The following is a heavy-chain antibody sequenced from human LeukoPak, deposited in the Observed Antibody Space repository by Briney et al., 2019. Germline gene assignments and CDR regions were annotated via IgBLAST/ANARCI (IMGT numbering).Heavy chain of an antibody. J-gene: IGHJ4*02. CDR2: ISSSSSYI. Sequence: TGGSLRLSCAASGFTFSSYAMSWVRQAPGKGLEWVSSISSSSSYIYYADSMRGRFTISRDNGKNSLYLQMNSLRSEDTALYYCVKGGDQRSTWYRLDYWGQGTLVTVSS. CDR3: VKGGDQRSTWYRLDY. D-gene: IGHD2-15*01. CDR1: GFTFSSYA. V-gene: IGHV3-21*04.